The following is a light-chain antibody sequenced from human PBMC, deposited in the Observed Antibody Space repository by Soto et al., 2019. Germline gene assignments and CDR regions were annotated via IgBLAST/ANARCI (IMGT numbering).Light chain of an antibody. CDR2: GAS. CDR3: QQDGGSPTWT. V-gene: IGKV3-20*01. Sequence: DSVLAQSPGTLSLSPGERATLSCRASQTVSSNYLAWYQQRPGQAPRLLIYGASTRATGIPDRFSGSGYGTDFTITISRPAPEDFAVYYCQQDGGSPTWTFGQGTKVESK. J-gene: IGKJ1*01. CDR1: QTVSSNY.